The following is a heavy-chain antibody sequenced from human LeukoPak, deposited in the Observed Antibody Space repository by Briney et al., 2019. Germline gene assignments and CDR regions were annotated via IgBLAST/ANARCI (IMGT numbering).Heavy chain of an antibody. V-gene: IGHV4-31*03. CDR2: IYYSGST. CDR1: GGSISSGGYY. J-gene: IGHJ4*02. CDR3: ARDRPYSSSWYVKDY. Sequence: SETLSLTCTVSGGSISSGGYYWSWLRQHPGKGLEWIGYIYYSGSTYYNPSLKSRVTISVDTSKNQFSLKLSSVTAADTAVYYCARDRPYSSSWYVKDYWGQGTLVTVSS. D-gene: IGHD6-13*01.